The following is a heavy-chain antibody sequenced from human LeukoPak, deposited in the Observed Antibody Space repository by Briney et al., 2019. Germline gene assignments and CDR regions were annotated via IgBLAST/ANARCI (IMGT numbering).Heavy chain of an antibody. CDR3: ARERRRPYGDNFDY. J-gene: IGHJ4*02. Sequence: ASVKVSCKASGYTFTGYYMHWVRQAPGQGLEWMGWINPNSGGTNYAQKFQGRVTMTRDTSISTAYMELSRLRSDDTAVYYRARERRRPYGDNFDYWGQGTLVTVSS. V-gene: IGHV1-2*02. CDR2: INPNSGGT. D-gene: IGHD4-17*01. CDR1: GYTFTGYY.